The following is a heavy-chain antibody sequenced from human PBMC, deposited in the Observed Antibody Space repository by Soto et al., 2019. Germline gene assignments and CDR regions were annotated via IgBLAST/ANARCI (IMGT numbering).Heavy chain of an antibody. V-gene: IGHV4-39*01. J-gene: IGHJ6*03. Sequence: QLQLQESGPGLVKPSETLSLTCTVSGGSISSSSYYWGWIRQPPGKGPEWIGSIYYSGSTYYNPSLKSRVTISVDTSKNQFSLKLSSVTAADTAVYYCARVDTAMVPSYYYYMDVWGKGTTVTVSS. D-gene: IGHD5-18*01. CDR3: ARVDTAMVPSYYYYMDV. CDR2: IYYSGST. CDR1: GGSISSSSYY.